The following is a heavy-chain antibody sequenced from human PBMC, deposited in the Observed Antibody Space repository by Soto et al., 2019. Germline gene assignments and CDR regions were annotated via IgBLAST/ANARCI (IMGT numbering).Heavy chain of an antibody. D-gene: IGHD6-19*01. CDR2: IVVGSGNT. V-gene: IGHV1-58*01. CDR3: AAQISAFRAVAGSGGHCS. J-gene: IGHJ5*02. CDR1: GFTFTSSA. Sequence: ASVKVSCKASGFTFTSSAVQWVRQARGQRLEWIGWIVVGSGNTNYAQKFQERVTITRDMSTSTAYMELSSLRSEDTAVYYCAAQISAFRAVAGSGGHCSWSQGTLVTVSS.